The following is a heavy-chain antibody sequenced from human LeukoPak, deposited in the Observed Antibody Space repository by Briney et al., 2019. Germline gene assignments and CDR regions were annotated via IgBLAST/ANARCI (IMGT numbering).Heavy chain of an antibody. CDR3: AKVLGVALAGTVDY. CDR2: ISGSGGST. CDR1: GFTFSSYA. Sequence: PGGSLRLSCAASGFTFSSYAMSWVRQAPGKGLEWVSAISGSGGSTYYADSVKGRFTISRDNSKNTLYLQMNSLRAEDTAVYYCAKVLGVALAGTVDYWGQGTLVTVSS. V-gene: IGHV3-23*01. D-gene: IGHD6-19*01. J-gene: IGHJ4*02.